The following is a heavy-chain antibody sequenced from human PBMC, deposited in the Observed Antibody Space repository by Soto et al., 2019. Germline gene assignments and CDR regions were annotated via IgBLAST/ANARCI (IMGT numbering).Heavy chain of an antibody. V-gene: IGHV4-39*01. CDR2: IYHTGNT. J-gene: IGHJ4*02. CDR1: GGSISNSRYY. CDR3: ARSYSSSWYWVFDY. D-gene: IGHD6-13*01. Sequence: ETLSLTCTVSGGSISNSRYYRAWIRQPPGKGLEWIGSIYHTGNTYYTPSLRSRVTISVDTSKNQFSLKLTSVTAADTAVYYCARSYSSSWYWVFDYWGQGTLVTVSS.